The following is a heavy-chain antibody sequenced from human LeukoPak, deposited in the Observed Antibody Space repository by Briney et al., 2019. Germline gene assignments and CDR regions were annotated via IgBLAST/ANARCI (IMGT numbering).Heavy chain of an antibody. CDR3: AREPDWSRAFEI. CDR2: INAGNGNT. V-gene: IGHV1-3*01. CDR1: GYTFTSYA. Sequence: GASVKVSCKASGYTFTSYAMHWVRQAPGQRLEWMGWINAGNGNTKYSQKFQGRVTITRDTSASTAYMELSSLRSEDTAVYYCAREPDWSRAFEIWGQGTMVTVSS. J-gene: IGHJ3*02. D-gene: IGHD2-2*01.